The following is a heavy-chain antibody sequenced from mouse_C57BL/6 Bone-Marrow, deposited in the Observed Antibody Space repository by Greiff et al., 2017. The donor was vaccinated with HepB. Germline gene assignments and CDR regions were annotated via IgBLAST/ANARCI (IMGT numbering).Heavy chain of an antibody. CDR1: GISITTGNYR. CDR2: IYYSGTI. D-gene: IGHD1-1*01. CDR3: ARESSHYYGSSYRYFDY. J-gene: IGHJ2*01. Sequence: VQLQQSGPGLVKPSQTVFLTCTVTGISITTGNYRWSWIRQFPGNKLEWIGYIYYSGTITYNPSLTSRTTITRDTPKNQFFLEMNSLTAEDTATYYCARESSHYYGSSYRYFDYWGQGTTLTVSS. V-gene: IGHV3-5*01.